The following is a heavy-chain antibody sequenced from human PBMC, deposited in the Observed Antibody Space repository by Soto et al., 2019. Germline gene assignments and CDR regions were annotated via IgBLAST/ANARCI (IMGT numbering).Heavy chain of an antibody. CDR3: AARNFDSATDY. V-gene: IGHV4-59*01. CDR1: GGSISSYY. J-gene: IGHJ4*02. Sequence: SETLSLTCTVSGGSISSYYWSWIRQPPGKGPEWIGYIYYSGSTNYNPSLKSRVTISVDTSKNQFSLKLSSVTAADTAVYYCAARNFDSATDYWGQGTLVTVSS. CDR2: IYYSGST. D-gene: IGHD2-15*01.